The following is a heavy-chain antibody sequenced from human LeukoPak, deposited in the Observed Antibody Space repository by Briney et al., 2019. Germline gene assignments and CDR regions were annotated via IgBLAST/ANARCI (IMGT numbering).Heavy chain of an antibody. V-gene: IGHV3-15*01. Sequence: PGGSLRLSCAASGFTFSNAWMSWVRQAPGKGLEWVGRIKSKTDGGTTDYAAPVKGRFTISRDDSKNTLYLQMNSLKTEDTAVYYCTTDLNYYDSSGYYLGCGYWGQGTLVTVSS. CDR2: IKSKTDGGTT. CDR1: GFTFSNAW. CDR3: TTDLNYYDSSGYYLGCGY. D-gene: IGHD3-22*01. J-gene: IGHJ4*02.